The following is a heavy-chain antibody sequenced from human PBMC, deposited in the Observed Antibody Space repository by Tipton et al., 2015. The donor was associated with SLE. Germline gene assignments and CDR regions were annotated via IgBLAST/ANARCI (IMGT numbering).Heavy chain of an antibody. V-gene: IGHV1-18*01. CDR1: GYTFTSYG. D-gene: IGHD2-15*01. Sequence: QLVQSGAEVKKPGAPVKVSCKASGYTFTSYGISWVRQAPGQGLEWMGWISAYNGNTNYAQKLQGRVTMTTDTSTSTAYMELRSLRSDDTAVYYCARDGGGTRYYYYYGMDVWGQGTTVTVSS. CDR3: ARDGGGTRYYYYYGMDV. J-gene: IGHJ6*02. CDR2: ISAYNGNT.